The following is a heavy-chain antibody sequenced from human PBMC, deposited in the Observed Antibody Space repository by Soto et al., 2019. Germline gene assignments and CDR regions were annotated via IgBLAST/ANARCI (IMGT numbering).Heavy chain of an antibody. CDR1: GYRFTSYW. J-gene: IGHJ4*02. D-gene: IGHD5-12*01. CDR3: AHRRLYINTGYPVLFDY. CDR2: IDPSDSYT. V-gene: IGHV5-10-1*01. Sequence: GESLKISCKGSGYRFTSYWITWVRQMPGKGLEWMGRIDPSDSYTNYSPSFQGHVTITKDTSKNQVVLTMTNMDPVDTATYYCAHRRLYINTGYPVLFDYWGQGTLVTVSS.